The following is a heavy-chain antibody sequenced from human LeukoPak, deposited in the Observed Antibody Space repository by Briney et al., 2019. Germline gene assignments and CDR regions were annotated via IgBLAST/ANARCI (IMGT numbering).Heavy chain of an antibody. CDR1: GGSISSYY. CDR3: ARDLVGRYFDWSYNWFDP. V-gene: IGHV4-59*12. D-gene: IGHD3-9*01. Sequence: SQTLSLTCTVSGGSISSYYWSWIRQPPGKGLEWIGYIYYSGSTNYNPSLKSRVTISVDTSKNQFSLKLSSVTAADTAVYYCARDLVGRYFDWSYNWFDPWGQGTLVTVSS. CDR2: IYYSGST. J-gene: IGHJ5*02.